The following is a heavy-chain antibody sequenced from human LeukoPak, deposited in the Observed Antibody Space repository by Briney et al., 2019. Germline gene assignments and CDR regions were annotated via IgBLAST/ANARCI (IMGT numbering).Heavy chain of an antibody. J-gene: IGHJ5*02. Sequence: ASVKVSCKASGYTFTGYYMHWVRQAPGQGLEWMGWINPNSGGTNYAQKLQGRVTMTTDTSTNTAYMELRSLRSDDTAVYYCARGGAAGTIRLPNNWFDPWGQGTLVTVSS. CDR3: ARGGAAGTIRLPNNWFDP. D-gene: IGHD6-13*01. CDR2: INPNSGGT. V-gene: IGHV1-2*02. CDR1: GYTFTGYY.